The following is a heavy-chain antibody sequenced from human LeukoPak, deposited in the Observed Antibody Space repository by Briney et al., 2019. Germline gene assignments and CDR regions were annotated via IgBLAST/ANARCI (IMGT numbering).Heavy chain of an antibody. J-gene: IGHJ6*03. CDR2: IYYSGST. V-gene: IGHV4-59*08. CDR1: GGSISSYC. Sequence: SETLSLTCTVSGGSISSYCWSWIRQPPGKGLEWIGYIYYSGSTNYNPSLKSRVTISVDTSKNQFSLKLSSVTAADTAVYYCARYYYYYYMDVWGKGTTVTVSS. CDR3: ARYYYYYYMDV.